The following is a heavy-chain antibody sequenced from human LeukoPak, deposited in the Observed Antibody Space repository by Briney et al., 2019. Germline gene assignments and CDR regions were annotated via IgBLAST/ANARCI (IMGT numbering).Heavy chain of an antibody. J-gene: IGHJ4*02. CDR2: IYYTGGT. Sequence: SETLSLTCSVSGGSITSSSYYWGWIRQSPEKGLEWIGSIYYTGGTHYSPSLKSRVTISVDTSKNQFSLKLSSVTAADTAVYYCASSPGYDFWSGYYMFYWGQGTLVTVSS. CDR1: GGSITSSSYY. CDR3: ASSPGYDFWSGYYMFY. D-gene: IGHD3-3*01. V-gene: IGHV4-39*07.